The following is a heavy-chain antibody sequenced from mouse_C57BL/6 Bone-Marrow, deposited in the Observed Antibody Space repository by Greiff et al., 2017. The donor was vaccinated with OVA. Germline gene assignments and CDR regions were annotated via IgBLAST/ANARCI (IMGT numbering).Heavy chain of an antibody. CDR1: GYTFTSYG. Sequence: VQLQQSGAELARPGASVKLSCKASGYTFTSYGISWVKQRTGQGLEWIGEIYPRSGNTYYNEKFKGKATLTADKSSNTAYMQLSSLTTEDSAIYYCARSYLYYYAMDYWGQGTSVTVSS. CDR2: IYPRSGNT. V-gene: IGHV1-81*01. J-gene: IGHJ4*01. CDR3: ARSYLYYYAMDY. D-gene: IGHD5-1*01.